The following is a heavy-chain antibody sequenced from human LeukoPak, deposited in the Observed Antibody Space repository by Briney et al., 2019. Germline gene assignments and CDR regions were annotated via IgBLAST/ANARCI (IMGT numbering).Heavy chain of an antibody. Sequence: ASVKVSCKASGYTFISYDINWVRPATGQGLAWMGWMNPNCGSTGYAQKFQGRVTMTRHTSIRTAYMDLSSLRSDGTAVYYCARGGYYDSSGYYYGDAFDIWGQGTMVTVSS. CDR3: ARGGYYDSSGYYYGDAFDI. D-gene: IGHD3-22*01. J-gene: IGHJ3*02. V-gene: IGHV1-8*01. CDR2: MNPNCGST. CDR1: GYTFISYD.